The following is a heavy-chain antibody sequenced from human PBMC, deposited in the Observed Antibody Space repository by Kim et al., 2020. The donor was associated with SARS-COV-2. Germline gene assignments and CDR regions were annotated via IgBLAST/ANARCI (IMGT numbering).Heavy chain of an antibody. V-gene: IGHV3-21*01. J-gene: IGHJ4*02. CDR1: AFTFASYR. D-gene: IGHD5-12*01. Sequence: WGSLRLSCAASAFTFASYRMNWVRQAPGKGLEWVSSISLTGDYTFYVDSVKGRFTISRDNARDSLYLQMNSLRAEDTAVYYCARESKMAKTKAMDYWGQGTLVTVSS. CDR3: ARESKMAKTKAMDY. CDR2: ISLTGDYT.